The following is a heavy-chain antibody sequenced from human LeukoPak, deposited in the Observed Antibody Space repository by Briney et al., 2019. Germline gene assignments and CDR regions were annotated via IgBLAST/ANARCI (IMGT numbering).Heavy chain of an antibody. CDR2: ISYDGSNK. V-gene: IGHV3-30*18. Sequence: GGSLRLSCAASGFTFSSYGMHWVRQAPGKGLEWVAVISYDGSNKYYADSVKGRFTISRDNSKNTLYLQMNSLRAEDTAVYYCAKDRRVPAAIYYYYMDVWGKGTTVTVSS. CDR3: AKDRRVPAAIYYYYMDV. D-gene: IGHD2-2*01. J-gene: IGHJ6*03. CDR1: GFTFSSYG.